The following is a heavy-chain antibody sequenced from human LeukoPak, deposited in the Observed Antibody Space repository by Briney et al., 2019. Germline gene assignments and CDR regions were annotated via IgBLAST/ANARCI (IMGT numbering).Heavy chain of an antibody. D-gene: IGHD6-6*01. CDR1: GGTFSSYA. J-gene: IGHJ6*03. Sequence: SVKVSCKASGGTFSSYAISWVRQAPGQGLEWMGGIIPIFGTANYAQKFQGRVTITTDESTSTAYMELSSLRSEDTAVYYCARVVSYSSSKLYYYYMDVWGKGTTVTVSS. V-gene: IGHV1-69*05. CDR3: ARVVSYSSSKLYYYYMDV. CDR2: IIPIFGTA.